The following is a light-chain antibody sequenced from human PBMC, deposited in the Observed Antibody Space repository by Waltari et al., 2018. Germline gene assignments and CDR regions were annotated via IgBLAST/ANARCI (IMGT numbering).Light chain of an antibody. CDR2: DVN. CDR1: SSDVRAYTY. V-gene: IGLV2-14*03. CDR3: SSFTSDSTWV. J-gene: IGLJ2*01. Sequence: QSALTQPASVSGSPGQSITISCAGTSSDVRAYTYVSWYQHHPGKAPKLIIYDVNSRPAGVSNRFSGSKSGNTASLTISELQAEDEADYYCSSFTSDSTWVFGAGTKLTVL.